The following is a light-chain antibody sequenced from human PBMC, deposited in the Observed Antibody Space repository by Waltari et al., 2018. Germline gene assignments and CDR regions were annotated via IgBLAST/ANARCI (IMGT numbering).Light chain of an antibody. J-gene: IGKJ2*01. CDR2: WAS. Sequence: DIVMTQSPDSLAVSLGERATIHCKSSQSVLYSSNNKNYLAWYQQIPGQSPKLLIYWASTRESGVPDRFSGSGSGTDFTLTISSLQAEDVAVYYCQQYYSTPYTFGQGTKLEIK. CDR3: QQYYSTPYT. CDR1: QSVLYSSNNKNY. V-gene: IGKV4-1*01.